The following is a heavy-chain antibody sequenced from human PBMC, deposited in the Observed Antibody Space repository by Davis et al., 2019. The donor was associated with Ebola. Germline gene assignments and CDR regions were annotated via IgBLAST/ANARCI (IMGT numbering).Heavy chain of an antibody. CDR1: RYTFNSYA. Sequence: ASVPVSCQASRYTFNSYAVSWVRQAPGQGLEWMGWSSAYNGNTNYAQILQGRVTMTTDTSTVTAYMELRSLRSDDTAVYFCARASIVGTTTTASDIWGQGTMVTVSS. D-gene: IGHD1-26*01. CDR3: ARASIVGTTTTASDI. CDR2: SSAYNGNT. V-gene: IGHV1-18*01. J-gene: IGHJ3*02.